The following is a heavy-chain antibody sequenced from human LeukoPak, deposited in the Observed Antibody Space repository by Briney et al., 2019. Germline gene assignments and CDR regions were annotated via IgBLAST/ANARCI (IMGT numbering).Heavy chain of an antibody. CDR2: INPNSGGT. CDR1: GYTFTGYY. CDR3: ARDSIDVQLSYYYYSMDV. V-gene: IGHV1-2*02. Sequence: ASVKVSCKASGYTFTGYYMHWVRQAPGQGLEWMGWINPNSGGTNYAQKFQGRVTMTRDTSISTAYMELSRLRSDDTAVYYCARDSIDVQLSYYYYSMDVWGKGTTDSVS. D-gene: IGHD5-18*01. J-gene: IGHJ6*03.